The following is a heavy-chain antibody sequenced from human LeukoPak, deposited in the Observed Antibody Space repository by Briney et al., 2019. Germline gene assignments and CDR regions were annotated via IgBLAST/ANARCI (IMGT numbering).Heavy chain of an antibody. CDR1: EYSFTNYW. CDR2: IYLGDSDT. V-gene: IGHV5-51*01. Sequence: GESLKISCKVPEYSFTNYWIGWVRQTPVEGLEWMGIIYLGDSDTRYSPSFHGQVTISADTSIRTAYLQWSSLKASDTAMYYCATTKTNDCSSTSCYADSWGQGTLVTVSS. CDR3: ATTKTNDCSSTSCYADS. D-gene: IGHD2-2*01. J-gene: IGHJ5*01.